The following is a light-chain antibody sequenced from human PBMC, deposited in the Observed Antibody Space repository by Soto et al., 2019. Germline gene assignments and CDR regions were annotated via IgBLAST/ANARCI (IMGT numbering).Light chain of an antibody. CDR3: QQYYTTPWT. CDR1: QSVLYSSNSKSS. Sequence: DIVMTQSPDSLAVSLGERATINCKSSQSVLYSSNSKSSLAWHQQRPGQPPKVLIYWASTRESGVPDRSSGSGSGTDFTLTISSLQAEDVAVYYCQQYYTTPWTFGQGTKVEIK. J-gene: IGKJ1*01. CDR2: WAS. V-gene: IGKV4-1*01.